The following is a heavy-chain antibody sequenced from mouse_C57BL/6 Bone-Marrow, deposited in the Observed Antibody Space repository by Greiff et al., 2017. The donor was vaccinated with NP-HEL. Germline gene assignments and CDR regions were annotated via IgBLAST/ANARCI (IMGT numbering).Heavy chain of an antibody. CDR1: GYTFTSYW. CDR3: ARSLYGYDWYFDV. V-gene: IGHV1-55*01. CDR2: IYPGSGST. D-gene: IGHD2-2*01. Sequence: QVQLQQPGAELVRPGASVKMSCKASGYTFTSYWITWVKQRPGQGLAWIGDIYPGSGSTNYNEKFKSKATLTVDTSSSTAYMQLSSLTSEDSAVYYCARSLYGYDWYFDVWGTGTTVTVSS. J-gene: IGHJ1*03.